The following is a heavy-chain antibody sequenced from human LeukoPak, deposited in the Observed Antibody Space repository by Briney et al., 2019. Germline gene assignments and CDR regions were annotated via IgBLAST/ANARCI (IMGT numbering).Heavy chain of an antibody. D-gene: IGHD1-26*01. Sequence: ASVKVSCKASGYTFSTYGISWVRQAPGQGLEWMGWISAFSGNTKYSQKFQGRVSMTTDTSTSTAYMELRSLRSDDTAVYFCARDDKNLSGAYYEAFDYWGQGSLVTVSS. CDR2: ISAFSGNT. CDR3: ARDDKNLSGAYYEAFDY. J-gene: IGHJ4*02. V-gene: IGHV1-18*01. CDR1: GYTFSTYG.